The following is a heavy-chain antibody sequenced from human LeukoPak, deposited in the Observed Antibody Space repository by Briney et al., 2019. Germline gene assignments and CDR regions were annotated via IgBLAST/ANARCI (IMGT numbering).Heavy chain of an antibody. D-gene: IGHD3-22*01. V-gene: IGHV1-18*01. CDR3: ARWIVRYYYDSSGYYDY. CDR2: ISAYNGNT. J-gene: IGHJ4*02. CDR1: GYTFTSYG. Sequence: GASVKVSCKASGYTFTSYGISWVRQAPGQGLEWMGWISAYNGNTNYAQKLQGRVTMTTDTSTSTAYMELRSLRSDDTAVYYCARWIVRYYYDSSGYYDYWGQGTLVTVSS.